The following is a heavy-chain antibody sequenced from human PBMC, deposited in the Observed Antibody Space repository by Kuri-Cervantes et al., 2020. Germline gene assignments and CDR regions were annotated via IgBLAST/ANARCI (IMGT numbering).Heavy chain of an antibody. V-gene: IGHV3-23*01. D-gene: IGHD3-10*01. J-gene: IGHJ4*02. CDR3: AKGRGSG. CDR1: GFTFSNYG. Sequence: GESLKISCVASGFTFSNYGMTWIRQAPGNGLEWVSSISTNGGSTYYADSVKGRFTISRDNSKNTLYLQMNSLRAEDTAVYYCAKGRGSGGGQGTLVTVSS. CDR2: ISTNGGST.